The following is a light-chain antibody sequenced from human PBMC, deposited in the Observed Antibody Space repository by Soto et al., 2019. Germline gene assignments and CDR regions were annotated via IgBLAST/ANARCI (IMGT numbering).Light chain of an antibody. CDR1: SSNIASNT. J-gene: IGLJ1*01. CDR2: SDN. CDR3: SSFGGPYNYV. Sequence: QSVLTQPPSASGTPGQRVTISCSGSSSNIASNTVNWYQQLPGTAHKLLIYSDNQRPSRVPDRFSGSKSGTSASLAISGLQSEDEADYYCSSFGGPYNYVFGIGTKLTVL. V-gene: IGLV1-44*01.